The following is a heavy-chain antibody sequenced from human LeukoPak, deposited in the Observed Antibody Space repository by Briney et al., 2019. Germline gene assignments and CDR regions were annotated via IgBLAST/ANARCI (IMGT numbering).Heavy chain of an antibody. CDR1: GFTVTTNY. CDR3: ARGDFWSGYYTGLC. J-gene: IGHJ4*02. D-gene: IGHD3-3*01. CDR2: IYRGGST. V-gene: IGHV3-53*04. Sequence: PGGSLRLSCAASGFTVTTNYMSWVRHAPGKGLEGVSVIYRGGSTYYADSVKGRFTISRHNSKNTLYLQMDSLRDEDTAVYYCARGDFWSGYYTGLCWGQGTLVTVSS.